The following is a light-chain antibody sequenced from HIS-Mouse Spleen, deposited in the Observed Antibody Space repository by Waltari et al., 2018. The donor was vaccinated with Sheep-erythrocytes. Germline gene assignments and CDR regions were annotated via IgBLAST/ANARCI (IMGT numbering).Light chain of an antibody. CDR1: SSDVGSYNP. CDR3: CSYAGSSTWV. V-gene: IGLV2-23*01. CDR2: EGS. Sequence: QSALTQPASVSGSPGQSITISCTGTSSDVGSYNPVSWYQPHPGKAPKPMIYEGSKRPSGVSNRLSGSKSGNTASLTIAGIQTEDEADYYCCSYAGSSTWVFGGGTKLTVL. J-gene: IGLJ3*02.